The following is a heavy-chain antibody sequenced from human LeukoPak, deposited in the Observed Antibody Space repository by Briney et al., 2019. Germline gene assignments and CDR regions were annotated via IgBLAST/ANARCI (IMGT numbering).Heavy chain of an antibody. D-gene: IGHD6-13*01. CDR2: IIPIFGTA. V-gene: IGHV1-69*13. CDR1: GGTFSSYA. J-gene: IGHJ4*02. CDR3: ARGGGRPPAYSSSWFFDY. Sequence: SVKVSCKASGGTFSSYAISWVRQAPGQGLEWIGGIIPIFGTANYAQKFQGRVTITADESTTTAYMELSSLRSDDTAVYYCARGGGRPPAYSSSWFFDYWGQGTLVTVSS.